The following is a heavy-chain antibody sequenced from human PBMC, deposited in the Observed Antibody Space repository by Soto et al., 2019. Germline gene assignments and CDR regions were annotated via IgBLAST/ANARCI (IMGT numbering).Heavy chain of an antibody. Sequence: SETRSLTCAVYGESFSKHYWTWIRQSPGKGLEWVGEINYSGSTRYNWSLGSRVTISVDTSKNQFSLMVTSVTAEDTAVYYCARGVVYRDVGLAYGMDVWGQGTTVTVSS. V-gene: IGHV4-34*01. J-gene: IGHJ6*02. CDR3: ARGVVYRDVGLAYGMDV. CDR2: INYSGST. D-gene: IGHD3-22*01. CDR1: GESFSKHY.